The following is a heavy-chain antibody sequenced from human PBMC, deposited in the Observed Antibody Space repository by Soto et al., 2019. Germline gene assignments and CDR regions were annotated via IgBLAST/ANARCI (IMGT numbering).Heavy chain of an antibody. Sequence: PSQTLSLTCAISGDSVSSNSAAWNWIRQSPSRGLEWLGRTYYRSKWYNDYAVSVKSRITINPDTSKNQFSLQLNSVTPEDTFVYYCAREYALLPNYYYFGMDVWGPGTTLAVAS. CDR3: AREYALLPNYYYFGMDV. CDR2: TYYRSKWYN. CDR1: GDSVSSNSAA. J-gene: IGHJ6*02. V-gene: IGHV6-1*01. D-gene: IGHD1-26*01.